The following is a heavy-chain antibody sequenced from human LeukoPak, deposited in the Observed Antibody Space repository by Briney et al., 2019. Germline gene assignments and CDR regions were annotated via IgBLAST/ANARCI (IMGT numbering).Heavy chain of an antibody. J-gene: IGHJ5*02. D-gene: IGHD1-26*01. CDR3: AREDGGSYPDA. CDR2: IYSGGRT. V-gene: IGHV3-66*01. Sequence: GGSLRLSCAASGFTVSSNYMSRVCQAPGKGLEWVSVIYSGGRTYYADSVKGRFNISRDNSKNTLYPQMNSLRAEDTAVYYCAREDGGSYPDAWGQGTLVTVSS. CDR1: GFTVSSNY.